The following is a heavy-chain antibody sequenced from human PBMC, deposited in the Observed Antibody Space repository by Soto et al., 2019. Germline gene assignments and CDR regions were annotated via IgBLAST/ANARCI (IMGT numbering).Heavy chain of an antibody. J-gene: IGHJ6*01. D-gene: IGHD6-6*01. CDR1: VFTFSIYA. CDR3: ARDRQLSYSYYYGMDV. V-gene: IGHV3-30-3*01. CDR2: ISYDGSNK. Sequence: WGSLRISCASSVFTFSIYAMPGVRQAPGKGLEWVAVISYDGSNKYYADSVKGRFTISRDNSKNTLYLQMNSLRAEDTAVYYCARDRQLSYSYYYGMDVWGHGTTVTVSS.